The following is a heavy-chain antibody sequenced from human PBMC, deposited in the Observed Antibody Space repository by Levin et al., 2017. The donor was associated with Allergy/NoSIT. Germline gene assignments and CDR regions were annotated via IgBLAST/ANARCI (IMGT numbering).Heavy chain of an antibody. CDR1: GFTFSSYS. Sequence: GGSLRLSCAASGFTFSSYSMNWVRQAPGKGLEWVSYISSSSSTIYYADSVKGRFTISRDNAKNSLYLQMNSLRAEDTAVYYCARAHHQLGGAFDIWGQGTMVTVSS. V-gene: IGHV3-48*01. CDR3: ARAHHQLGGAFDI. J-gene: IGHJ3*02. D-gene: IGHD2-2*01. CDR2: ISSSSSTI.